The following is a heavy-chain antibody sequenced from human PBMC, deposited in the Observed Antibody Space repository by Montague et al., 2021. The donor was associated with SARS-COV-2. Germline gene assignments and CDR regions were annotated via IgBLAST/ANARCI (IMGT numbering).Heavy chain of an antibody. CDR1: GFTVSSNY. CDR2: IYSGGST. Sequence: SLRLSCAASGFTVSSNYMSWVRQAPGKGLEWVSVIYSGGSTYYADYVKGRFTISRDNYKNTLYLQMNTLRAEDTDVDYCARDVSPIGLMDVWGQGTTVTVSS. V-gene: IGHV3-53*01. J-gene: IGHJ6*02. CDR3: ARDVSPIGLMDV.